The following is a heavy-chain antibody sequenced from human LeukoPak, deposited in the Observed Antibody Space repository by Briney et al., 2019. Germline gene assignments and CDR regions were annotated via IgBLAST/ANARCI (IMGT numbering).Heavy chain of an antibody. V-gene: IGHV3-21*04. CDR1: GFTFNTYS. D-gene: IGHD3-22*01. CDR2: ISSSSSSI. J-gene: IGHJ4*02. Sequence: PGGSLRLSCAASGFTFNTYSMNWVRQAPGKGLEWVSSISSSSSSIYYADSVKGRFTISRDNAKNSLYLQMNSLRAEDTAVYYCAREAVIYYDSSGYYYWGQGTLVTVSS. CDR3: AREAVIYYDSSGYYY.